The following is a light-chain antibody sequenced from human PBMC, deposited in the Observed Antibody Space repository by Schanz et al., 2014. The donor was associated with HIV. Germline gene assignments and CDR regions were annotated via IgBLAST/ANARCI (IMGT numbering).Light chain of an antibody. CDR2: GES. V-gene: IGKV3-15*01. J-gene: IGKJ4*01. Sequence: EIVMTQSPATLSVSPGERATLSCRASQSVSSNLAWYQQKPGQDPRLLIYGESTRATGIPARFSGSGSGTEFTLTISSLQSEDFAVYYCQQYNNWPPLTFGGGTKVEIK. CDR3: QQYNNWPPLT. CDR1: QSVSSN.